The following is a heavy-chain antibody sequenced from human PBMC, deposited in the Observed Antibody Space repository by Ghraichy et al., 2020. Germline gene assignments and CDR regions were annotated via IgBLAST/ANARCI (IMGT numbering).Heavy chain of an antibody. CDR2: INHSGST. J-gene: IGHJ6*02. CDR3: ARGVIPYYYYGMDV. V-gene: IGHV4-34*01. D-gene: IGHD3-10*01. Sequence: SETLSLTCAVYGGSFSGYYWSWIRQPPGKGLEWIGEINHSGSTNYNPSLKSRVTISVDTSKNQFSLKLSSVTAADTAVYYCARGVIPYYYYGMDVWGQGTTVTVSS. CDR1: GGSFSGYY.